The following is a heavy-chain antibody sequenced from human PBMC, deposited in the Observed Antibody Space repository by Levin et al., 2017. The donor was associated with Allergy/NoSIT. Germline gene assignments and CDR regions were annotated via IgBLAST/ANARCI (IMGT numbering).Heavy chain of an antibody. Sequence: SETLSLTCSVSGGSISSDYWSWIRQPPGKGLEWIGYISYTGTKYNPSLKSRVTISEGTSKNQFSLKLSSVTSADTAVYYCARIGVKAPATFLDYWGQGTLVTVSS. J-gene: IGHJ4*02. V-gene: IGHV4-59*01. D-gene: IGHD3-3*01. CDR1: GGSISSDY. CDR2: ISYTGT. CDR3: ARIGVKAPATFLDY.